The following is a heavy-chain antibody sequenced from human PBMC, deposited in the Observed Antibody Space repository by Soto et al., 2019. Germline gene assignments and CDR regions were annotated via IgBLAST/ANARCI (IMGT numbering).Heavy chain of an antibody. CDR3: ARDRDNGYYCQESWGLDV. V-gene: IGHV3-7*05. J-gene: IGHJ6*02. D-gene: IGHD1-26*01. CDR2: IKQDGSEE. CDR1: GFTLGTYC. Sequence: EVQLVASGGGLVQTGESLRLSCVASGFTLGTYCMSWARQAPGKGLEWLASIKQDGSEEFSVDSVKGRFTISRDNAKNSLFLQLNSLRGEDTGVYYCARDRDNGYYCQESWGLDVWGQGTTVTVSS.